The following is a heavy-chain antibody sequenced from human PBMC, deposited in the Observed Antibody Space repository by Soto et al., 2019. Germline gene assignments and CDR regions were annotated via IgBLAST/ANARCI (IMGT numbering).Heavy chain of an antibody. CDR3: ATLPPSIVVVVLTIPS. D-gene: IGHD2-15*01. Sequence: SETLSLTCVVSGGSISSTNWWTWFRQTPVKGLDLIGEVYHTGSTKYNPSLKNRVTISLYNSNDEFSLSLNSVTAADTALYYFATLPPSIVVVVLTIPSWGQGTMVTVSS. CDR1: GGSISSTNW. J-gene: IGHJ4*02. CDR2: VYHTGST. V-gene: IGHV4-4*02.